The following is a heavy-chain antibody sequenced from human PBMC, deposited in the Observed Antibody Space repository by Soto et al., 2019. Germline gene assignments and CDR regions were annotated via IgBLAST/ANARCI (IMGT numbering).Heavy chain of an antibody. J-gene: IGHJ6*02. D-gene: IGHD3-22*01. CDR2: VYHTGTT. CDR3: ARALVTDYNSRDYHYYFAMDV. CDR1: GGPVSGDDLY. Sequence: SETLSLTCVVSGGPVSGDDLYWSWIRHLPGKGLEWIANVYHTGTTYYNPSLKSRVSMSVDTSQNQFSLILASVTAADTAVYYCARALVTDYNSRDYHYYFAMDVWCQGTSVTVSS. V-gene: IGHV4-31*02.